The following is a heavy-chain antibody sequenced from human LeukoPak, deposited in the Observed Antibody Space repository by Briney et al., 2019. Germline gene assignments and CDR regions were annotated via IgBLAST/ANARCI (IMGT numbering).Heavy chain of an antibody. CDR1: GGSISSYY. CDR2: IYISGST. D-gene: IGHD1-1*01. J-gene: IGHJ4*02. CDR3: ARDRGTWNDDGFDY. V-gene: IGHV4-4*07. Sequence: TSETLSLTCSVSGGSISSYYWNWIRQPAGKGLEWIGRIYISGSTNYNPSLKSRVTMSVDTSKNQFSLKLSSVTAADTAVYYCARDRGTWNDDGFDYWGQGTLVTVSS.